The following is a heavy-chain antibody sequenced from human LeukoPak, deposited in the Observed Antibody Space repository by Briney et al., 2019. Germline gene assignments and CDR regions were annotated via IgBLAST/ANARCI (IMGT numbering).Heavy chain of an antibody. J-gene: IGHJ5*02. CDR1: GGAISSYY. V-gene: IGHV4-4*07. Sequence: KTSETLSLTCTVSGGAISSYYWSWIRQPAGKGLEWIGRIYTTGNTSYNPSLKSRVTMSVDTSKKQFSLKLSSVTAADTAVYYCARGKYYYDSNSSYRYFDPWGQGTLVTVSS. CDR3: ARGKYYYDSNSSYRYFDP. D-gene: IGHD3-22*01. CDR2: IYTTGNT.